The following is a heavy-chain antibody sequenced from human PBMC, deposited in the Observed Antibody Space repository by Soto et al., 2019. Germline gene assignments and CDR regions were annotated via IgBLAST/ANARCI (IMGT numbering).Heavy chain of an antibody. V-gene: IGHV5-51*01. Sequence: ESLKLSWKGSGYSFTSYWIGWVRQMPGKGLEWMGIIYPGDSDTRYSPSFQGQITISADTSISTTYLQWSSLKVSDTAMYYCPRVTRYSGMDVWGQGNPVTVSS. J-gene: IGHJ6*02. CDR3: PRVTRYSGMDV. CDR1: GYSFTSYW. D-gene: IGHD3-3*01. CDR2: IYPGDSDT.